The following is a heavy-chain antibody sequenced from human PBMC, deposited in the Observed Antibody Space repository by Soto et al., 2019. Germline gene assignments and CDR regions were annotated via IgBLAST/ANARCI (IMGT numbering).Heavy chain of an antibody. V-gene: IGHV4-34*01. Sequence: QVQLQQWGAGLLKPSETLSLTCAVYGGSFSGYYWSWIRQPPGKGLEWIGEINHSGSTNYNPSLKRRVTISVDTSKNQFSLKLSSVTAADTAVYYCARGRDGYNYAFDIWGQGTMVTVSS. CDR2: INHSGST. CDR3: ARGRDGYNYAFDI. D-gene: IGHD5-12*01. J-gene: IGHJ3*02. CDR1: GGSFSGYY.